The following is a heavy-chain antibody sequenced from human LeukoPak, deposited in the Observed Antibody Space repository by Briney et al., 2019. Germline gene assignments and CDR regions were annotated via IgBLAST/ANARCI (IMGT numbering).Heavy chain of an antibody. CDR3: ARDNPSYGSGSYTAGGSAAFDI. CDR1: GFTFSSYS. CDR2: ISSSSSTI. D-gene: IGHD3-10*01. V-gene: IGHV3-48*01. J-gene: IGHJ3*02. Sequence: GGSLRLSCAASGFTFSSYSMNWVRQAPGKGLEWVSYISSSSSTICYADSVKGRFTISRDNAKNSLYLQMNSLRAEDTAVYYCARDNPSYGSGSYTAGGSAAFDIWGQGTMVTVSS.